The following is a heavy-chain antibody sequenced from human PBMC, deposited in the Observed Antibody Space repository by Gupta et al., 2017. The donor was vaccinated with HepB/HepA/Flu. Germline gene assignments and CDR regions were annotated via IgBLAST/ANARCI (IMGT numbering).Heavy chain of an antibody. CDR3: ATSTGTARQNYYFYSMDV. J-gene: IGHJ6*02. CDR2: IRTKADSYAT. CDR1: GFTFSASV. Sequence: EVQLVESGGGLVQPGGSLKLSCAASGFTFSASVMQWVRQASGKGLEWVGRIRTKADSYATAYAASVTGRFTISRDDSKNTAFLQMNSLKTEDTAVYYCATSTGTARQNYYFYSMDVWGQETTVSVSS. V-gene: IGHV3-73*01. D-gene: IGHD4-17*01.